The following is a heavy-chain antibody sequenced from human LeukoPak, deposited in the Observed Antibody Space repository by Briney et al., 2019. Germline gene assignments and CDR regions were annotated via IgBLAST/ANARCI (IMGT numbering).Heavy chain of an antibody. CDR3: ARESSSWYGNWFDP. D-gene: IGHD6-13*01. CDR1: GGSISSYY. Sequence: SETLSLTCTVSGGSISSYYWSWIRQPPGKGLEWIGYIYYSGSTNYNPSLKSRVTISVDTSKNQFSLKLSSVTAADTAVYYCARESSSWYGNWFDPWGQGTLVTVSS. J-gene: IGHJ5*02. V-gene: IGHV4-59*12. CDR2: IYYSGST.